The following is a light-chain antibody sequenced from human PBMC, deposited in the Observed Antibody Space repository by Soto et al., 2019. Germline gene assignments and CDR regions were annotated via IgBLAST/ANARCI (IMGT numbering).Light chain of an antibody. V-gene: IGKV1-39*01. CDR1: QSVSSY. Sequence: DIQMTQSASSLSASVGDRVTIPCRASQSVSSYVNWYQHKPGKAPKLLIFTTSSLESGVPSRFSGSGSGTDFTLTISSLHPEDFATYYCQQTSIIPWTF. CDR2: TTS. CDR3: QQTSIIPWT. J-gene: IGKJ5*01.